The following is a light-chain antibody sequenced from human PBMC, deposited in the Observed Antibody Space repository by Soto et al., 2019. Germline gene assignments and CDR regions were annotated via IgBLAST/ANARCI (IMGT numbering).Light chain of an antibody. CDR3: QQYGGVPYT. CDR2: GTS. J-gene: IGKJ2*01. V-gene: IGKV3-20*01. Sequence: EIVLTQSPGTLFLSPGERATLSCRASQTIKTRSLAWYQQKPGQAPRRLIYGTSSRPTNIPDRFSASGSGTDFTLTISRLEPDDFAVYYCQQYGGVPYTFGQGTKLEIK. CDR1: QTIKTRS.